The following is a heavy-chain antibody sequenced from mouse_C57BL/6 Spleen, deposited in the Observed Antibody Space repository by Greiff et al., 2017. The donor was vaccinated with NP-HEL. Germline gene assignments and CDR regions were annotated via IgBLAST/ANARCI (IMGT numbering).Heavy chain of an antibody. CDR2: INPSTGGT. CDR3: ARSYFSTAWFAY. V-gene: IGHV1-42*01. CDR1: GYSFTGYY. J-gene: IGHJ3*01. D-gene: IGHD2-5*01. Sequence: EVQLQQSGPELVKPGASVKISCKASGYSFTGYYMNWVKQSPEKSLEWIGEINPSTGGTTYNQKFKAKATLTVDKSSSTAYMQLKSLTSEDSAVYYCARSYFSTAWFAYWGQGTLVTVSA.